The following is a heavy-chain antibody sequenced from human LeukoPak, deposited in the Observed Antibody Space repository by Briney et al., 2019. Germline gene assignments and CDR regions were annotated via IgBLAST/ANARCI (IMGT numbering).Heavy chain of an antibody. CDR2: INHSGST. CDR1: GGSFSGYY. J-gene: IGHJ6*03. CDR3: ARLPPIRGVTNNPYYYYYMDV. D-gene: IGHD3-10*01. Sequence: SETLSLTCAVYGGSFSGYYWSWIRQPPGKGLEWIGEINHSGSTNYNPSLKSRVTISVDTSKNQFSLKLSSVTAADTAVYYCARLPPIRGVTNNPYYYYYMDVWGKGTTVTVSS. V-gene: IGHV4-34*01.